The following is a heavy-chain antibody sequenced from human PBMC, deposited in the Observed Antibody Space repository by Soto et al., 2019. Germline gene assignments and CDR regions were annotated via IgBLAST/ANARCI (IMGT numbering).Heavy chain of an antibody. CDR2: INPNSGGP. Sequence: QVHLVQSGAEVKKPGASVKVSCKASRDTFTGYYMHWVRQAPGQGLEWMGWINPNSGGPNYAQKFQGRVTMTRDTSISTVYMELSRLRSYDTAVYYCAIARIPDAFDIWGQGTMVTVSS. J-gene: IGHJ3*02. V-gene: IGHV1-2*02. CDR3: AIARIPDAFDI. CDR1: RDTFTGYY.